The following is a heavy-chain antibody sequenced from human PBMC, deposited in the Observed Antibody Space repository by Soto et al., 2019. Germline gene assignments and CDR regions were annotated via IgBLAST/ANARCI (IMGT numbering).Heavy chain of an antibody. D-gene: IGHD4-4*01. CDR2: INSDGSST. CDR3: ARGPSDYSPSYYYMDV. CDR1: GFTFSSYW. Sequence: GGSLRLSCAASGFTFSSYWMHWVRQAPGKGLVWVSRINSDGSSTSYADSVKGRFTISRDNAKNTLYLQMNSLRAEDTAVYYCARGPSDYSPSYYYMDVWGKGTTVTVSS. V-gene: IGHV3-74*01. J-gene: IGHJ6*03.